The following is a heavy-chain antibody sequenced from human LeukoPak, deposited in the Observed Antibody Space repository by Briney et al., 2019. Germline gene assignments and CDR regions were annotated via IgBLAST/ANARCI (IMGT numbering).Heavy chain of an antibody. J-gene: IGHJ4*02. CDR3: AREESSLVLGGLAY. V-gene: IGHV3-30*02. Sequence: AGGSLRLSCAASGFTFSNYGIHWVRQAPGKGLEWVTFIQTDGNTKYYADSVRGRFTISRDKSKNTVSLQMNSLRAEDTAVYYCAREESSLVLGGLAYWGQGTLVTVSS. CDR2: IQTDGNTK. CDR1: GFTFSNYG. D-gene: IGHD6-13*01.